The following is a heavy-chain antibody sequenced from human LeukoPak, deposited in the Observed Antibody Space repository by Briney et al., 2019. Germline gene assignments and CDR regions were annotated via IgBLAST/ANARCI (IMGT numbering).Heavy chain of an antibody. J-gene: IGHJ3*02. CDR3: ARVMGTEDYGDYVGDDAFDI. Sequence: PSETLSLTCTVSGGSISSYYWSWIRQPAGKGLEWIGRIYTSGSTNYNPSLKSRVTMSVDTSKNQFSLKLSSVTAADTAVYYCARVMGTEDYGDYVGDDAFDIWGQGTMVTVSS. CDR1: GGSISSYY. D-gene: IGHD4-17*01. CDR2: IYTSGST. V-gene: IGHV4-4*07.